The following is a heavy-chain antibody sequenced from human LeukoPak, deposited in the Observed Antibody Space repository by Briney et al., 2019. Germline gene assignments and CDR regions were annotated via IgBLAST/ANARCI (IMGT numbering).Heavy chain of an antibody. J-gene: IGHJ4*02. D-gene: IGHD2-15*01. Sequence: GGSLRLSCAASGFTFSSYWMHWVRHAPGKGLVWVSRINSDGSSTSYADSVKGRFTISRDNAKNTLYLQMDSLRAEDTAVYYCARGQNTVVAATLGGQGTLVTVSS. V-gene: IGHV3-74*01. CDR1: GFTFSSYW. CDR2: INSDGSST. CDR3: ARGQNTVVAATL.